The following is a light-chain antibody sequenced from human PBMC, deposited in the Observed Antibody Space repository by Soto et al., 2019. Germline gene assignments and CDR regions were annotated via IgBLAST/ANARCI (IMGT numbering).Light chain of an antibody. V-gene: IGKV1-12*01. J-gene: IGKJ1*01. CDR2: AAS. CDR1: QGISSW. CDR3: LQDINYPWT. Sequence: DIQMTQSPSSVSASVGDRVTITCRASQGISSWLAWYQKKPGKAPNLLIYAASSLQSGVPPRFSGSGSGTDFTLAISSLQPEDSATYYCLQDINYPWTFGQGTKVDIK.